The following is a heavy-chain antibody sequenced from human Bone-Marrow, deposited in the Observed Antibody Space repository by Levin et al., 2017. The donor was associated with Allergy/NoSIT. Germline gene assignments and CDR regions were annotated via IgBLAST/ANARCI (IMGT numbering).Heavy chain of an antibody. D-gene: IGHD4-23*01. Sequence: GGSLRLSCAASGFTFSSYGMHWVRQAPGKGLEWVAVISYDGSNKYYADSVKGRFTISRDNSKNTLYLQMNSLRAEDTAVYYCAKDRWRAHYYFDYWGQGTLVTVSS. CDR2: ISYDGSNK. CDR3: AKDRWRAHYYFDY. J-gene: IGHJ4*02. CDR1: GFTFSSYG. V-gene: IGHV3-30*18.